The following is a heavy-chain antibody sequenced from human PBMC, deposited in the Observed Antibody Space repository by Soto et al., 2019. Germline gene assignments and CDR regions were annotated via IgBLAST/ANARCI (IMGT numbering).Heavy chain of an antibody. J-gene: IGHJ4*02. D-gene: IGHD3-22*01. V-gene: IGHV3-48*03. CDR3: ATSLIGYYYSY. CDR2: LSHRGSPI. CDR1: GFALSTYE. Sequence: PGGSLRLSCAASGFALSTYEMMWVRQAPGKGLEWVSYLSHRGSPIYYADSVKGRFTISRDNDRNSLYLQMDYLRAEDTAVYYCATSLIGYYYSYWGQGTLVTVSS.